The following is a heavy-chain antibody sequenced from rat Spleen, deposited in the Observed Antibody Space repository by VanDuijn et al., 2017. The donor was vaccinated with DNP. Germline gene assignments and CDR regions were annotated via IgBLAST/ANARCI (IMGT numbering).Heavy chain of an antibody. V-gene: IGHV3-3*01. D-gene: IGHD1-6*01. CDR2: INSAGST. Sequence: EVQLQESGPGPVKPSQSLSLTCSVTGYSITSGYRWNWIRKFPGNKMEWMGYINSAGSTNYNPSHKGRISITSDTSKNQFFLQVNSVTTEDTATYYCARGDILRSFDYWGQGVMVTVSS. CDR3: ARGDILRSFDY. CDR1: GYSITSGYR. J-gene: IGHJ2*01.